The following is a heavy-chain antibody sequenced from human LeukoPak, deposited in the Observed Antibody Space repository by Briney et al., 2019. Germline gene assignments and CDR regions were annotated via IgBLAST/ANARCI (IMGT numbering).Heavy chain of an antibody. J-gene: IGHJ4*02. CDR3: ARRPALGYSYGRKYYFDY. V-gene: IGHV4-61*01. Sequence: SETLSLTCTVSGGSVSSSSYYWGWIRQPPGKGLEWIGYIFYSGSTNYNPSLKSRVTISVDTSKNQFSLKLSSVTAADTAMYYCARRPALGYSYGRKYYFDYWGQGTLVTVSS. CDR1: GGSVSSSSYY. D-gene: IGHD5-18*01. CDR2: IFYSGST.